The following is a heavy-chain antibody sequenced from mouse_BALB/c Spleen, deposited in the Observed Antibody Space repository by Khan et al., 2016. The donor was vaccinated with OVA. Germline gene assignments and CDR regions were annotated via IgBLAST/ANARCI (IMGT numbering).Heavy chain of an antibody. J-gene: IGHJ4*01. CDR1: GFTFSSYT. CDR2: ISHGGSSA. Sequence: EVQLLETGGGLVQPGGSLKLSCAASGFTFSSYTMSWVRQTPDKRLEWVAFISHGGSSAYYPDTVKGRFTSSRDNAKNTLYLQMSSLKSEDTAMYYCTRPSTTEYDYGMDYWGQGTSVTDSS. V-gene: IGHV5-12-2*01. D-gene: IGHD1-1*01. CDR3: TRPSTTEYDYGMDY.